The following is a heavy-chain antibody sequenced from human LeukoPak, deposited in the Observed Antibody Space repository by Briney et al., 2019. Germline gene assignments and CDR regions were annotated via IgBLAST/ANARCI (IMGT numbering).Heavy chain of an antibody. D-gene: IGHD3-10*01. CDR3: TRSGSYYWNNWFDP. Sequence: GGSLRLSCAASGFTFDDCGMSWVRQAPGKGLEWVSGINWNGGSTGYADSVKGRFTISRDNAKNSLYLQMNGLRAEDTALYYCTRSGSYYWNNWFDPWGQGTLVTVSS. CDR2: INWNGGST. J-gene: IGHJ5*02. V-gene: IGHV3-20*04. CDR1: GFTFDDCG.